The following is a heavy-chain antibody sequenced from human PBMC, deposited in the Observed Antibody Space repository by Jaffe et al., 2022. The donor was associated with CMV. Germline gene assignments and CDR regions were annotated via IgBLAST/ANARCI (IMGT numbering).Heavy chain of an antibody. CDR1: GGSISSSSYY. Sequence: QLQLQESGPGLVKPSETLSLTCTVSGGSISSSSYYWGWIRQPPGKGLEWIGSIYYSGSTYYNPSLKSRVTISVDTSKNQFSLKLSSVTAADTAVYYCARLGEGSTSCYKNDFGVVIMDSGGFCPFDYWGQGTLVTVSS. CDR3: ARLGEGSTSCYKNDFGVVIMDSGGFCPFDY. D-gene: IGHD3-3*01. CDR2: IYYSGST. J-gene: IGHJ4*02. V-gene: IGHV4-39*01.